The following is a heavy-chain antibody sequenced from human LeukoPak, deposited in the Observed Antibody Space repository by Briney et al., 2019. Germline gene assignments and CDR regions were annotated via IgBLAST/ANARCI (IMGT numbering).Heavy chain of an antibody. CDR3: ARTLKYNWNDPFDY. Sequence: SGPALVQPTQTLTLTFTFSGFSLGTRGMCVSWIRQPPGKALEWLARIDWDDDKYYSTSLKTRLTISKDTSKNQVVLTMTNMDPVDTATYYCARTLKYNWNDPFDYWGQGTLVTVSS. V-gene: IGHV2-70*11. CDR1: GFSLGTRGMC. J-gene: IGHJ4*02. D-gene: IGHD1-20*01. CDR2: IDWDDDK.